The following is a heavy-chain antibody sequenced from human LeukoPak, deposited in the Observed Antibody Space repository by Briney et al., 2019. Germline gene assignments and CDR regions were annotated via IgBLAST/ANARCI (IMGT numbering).Heavy chain of an antibody. CDR1: GYTFTGYY. D-gene: IGHD3-3*01. CDR2: INPNSGGT. J-gene: IGHJ3*02. V-gene: IGHV1-2*02. CDR3: ARDSPVGLEWLLYDAFDI. Sequence: GASVKVSCKASGYTFTGYYMHWVRQAPGQGLEWMGWINPNSGGTNYAQKFQGRVTMTRDTSISTAYMELSRLRSDDTAVYYCARDSPVGLEWLLYDAFDIWGQGTMVTVSS.